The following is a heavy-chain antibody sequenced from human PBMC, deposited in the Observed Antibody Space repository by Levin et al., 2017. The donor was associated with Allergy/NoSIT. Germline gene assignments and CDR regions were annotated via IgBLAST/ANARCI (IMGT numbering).Heavy chain of an antibody. J-gene: IGHJ3*02. CDR1: GGSISSYY. Sequence: SETLSLTCTVSGGSISSYYWSWIRQPPGKGLEWIAYIYFSGSTSFNPSLKSRVTISVDTSENQFSLKLSSVTAADTAFYYCARHEYATIDRNAFDSWGQGTMVTVSS. CDR2: IYFSGST. V-gene: IGHV4-59*08. CDR3: ARHEYATIDRNAFDS. D-gene: IGHD2-8*01.